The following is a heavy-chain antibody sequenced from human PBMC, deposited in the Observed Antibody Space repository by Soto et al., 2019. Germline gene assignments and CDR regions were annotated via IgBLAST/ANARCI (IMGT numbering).Heavy chain of an antibody. CDR2: TNSDGSDT. D-gene: IGHD6-19*01. Sequence: EVQLVESGGGLVQPGGSLRLSCAASGFTFSSYWMYWVRQAPGKGLVWVSRTNSDGSDTSYADSVKGRFTISRDKAKNTLYLQRNSLRAEDTDGYYCARDRGWSLFDYWGQGTLVTVSS. J-gene: IGHJ4*02. CDR3: ARDRGWSLFDY. CDR1: GFTFSSYW. V-gene: IGHV3-74*01.